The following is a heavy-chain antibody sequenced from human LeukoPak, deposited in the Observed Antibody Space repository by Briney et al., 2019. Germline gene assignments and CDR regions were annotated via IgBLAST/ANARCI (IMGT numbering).Heavy chain of an antibody. CDR3: ARGWQPWSPPDY. J-gene: IGHJ4*02. D-gene: IGHD2-8*02. CDR1: GGSISSGGYY. Sequence: TSETLSLTCTVSGGSISSGGYYWSWIRQHPGKGLEWIGYIYYSGSTYYNPSLKSRVTISVDTSKNQFSLKLSSVTAADTAVYYCARGWQPWSPPDYWGQGTLVTVSS. CDR2: IYYSGST. V-gene: IGHV4-31*03.